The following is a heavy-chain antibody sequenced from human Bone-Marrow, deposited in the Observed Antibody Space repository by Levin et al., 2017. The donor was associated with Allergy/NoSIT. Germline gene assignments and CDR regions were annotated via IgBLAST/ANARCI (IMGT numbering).Heavy chain of an antibody. Sequence: KAGESLKISCKASGETLGHTFDNYGFNWVRQAPGQGLEWMGWISPYNDHATYAVKFNDRMTMTTDTSTSTAYLELMRLTPDDTAVYYCAAAYCTGGSCYRASGGYHYNGMDVWGRGITVTVSS. J-gene: IGHJ6*02. D-gene: IGHD2-15*01. V-gene: IGHV1-18*01. CDR2: ISPYNDHA. CDR1: GETLGHTFDNYG. CDR3: AAAYCTGGSCYRASGGYHYNGMDV.